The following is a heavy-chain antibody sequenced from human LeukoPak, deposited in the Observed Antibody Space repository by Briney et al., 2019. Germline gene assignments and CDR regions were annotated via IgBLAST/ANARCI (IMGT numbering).Heavy chain of an antibody. CDR3: ARDTRSGWSYFDY. J-gene: IGHJ4*02. CDR1: GFTFSSYG. CDR2: IWYDGSNK. D-gene: IGHD6-19*01. Sequence: GRSLRLPCAASGFTFSSYGMHWVRQAPGKGLEWVAVIWYDGSNKYYADSVKGRFTISRDNSKNTLYLQMNSLRAEDTAVYYCARDTRSGWSYFDYWGQGTLVTVSS. V-gene: IGHV3-33*01.